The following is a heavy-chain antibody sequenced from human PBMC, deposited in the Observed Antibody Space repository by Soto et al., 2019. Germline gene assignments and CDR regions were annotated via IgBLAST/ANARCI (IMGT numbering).Heavy chain of an antibody. CDR1: GYSISSGYY. V-gene: IGHV4-38-2*01. Sequence: SETLSLTCAVSGYSISSGYYWGCIRQPPGKGLEWIGSIYHSGSTYYNPSLKSRVTISVDTSKNQFSLKLSSVTAADTAVYYCARVGGGLQQQLVDAFDIWGQGTMVTVSS. D-gene: IGHD6-13*01. J-gene: IGHJ3*02. CDR2: IYHSGST. CDR3: ARVGGGLQQQLVDAFDI.